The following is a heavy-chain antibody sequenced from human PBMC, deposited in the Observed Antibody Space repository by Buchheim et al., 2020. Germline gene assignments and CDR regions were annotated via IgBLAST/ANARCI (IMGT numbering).Heavy chain of an antibody. CDR1: GFTFSSYG. Sequence: QVQLVESGGGVVQPGRSLRLSCAASGFTFSSYGMHWVRQAPGKGLEWVAVIWYDGSNKYYADSVKGRLTISRDNSKHTLYLQMNSLRAEDTAVYYCARGLLELYSSSSRALVYWGQGTL. CDR2: IWYDGSNK. D-gene: IGHD6-6*01. CDR3: ARGLLELYSSSSRALVY. V-gene: IGHV3-33*01. J-gene: IGHJ4*02.